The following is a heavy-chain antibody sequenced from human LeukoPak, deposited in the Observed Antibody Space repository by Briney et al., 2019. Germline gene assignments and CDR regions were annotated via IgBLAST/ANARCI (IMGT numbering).Heavy chain of an antibody. V-gene: IGHV4-61*02. CDR1: GGSISSGSYY. D-gene: IGHD3-16*01. CDR2: IYTSGST. Sequence: SETLSLTCTVSGGSISSGSYYWSWIRQPAGKGLEWIGRIYTSGSTNYNPSLKSRVTISVDTSKNQFSLKLSSVTAADMAVYYCARGGLQRGGGDFDYWGQGTLVTVSS. J-gene: IGHJ4*02. CDR3: ARGGLQRGGGDFDY.